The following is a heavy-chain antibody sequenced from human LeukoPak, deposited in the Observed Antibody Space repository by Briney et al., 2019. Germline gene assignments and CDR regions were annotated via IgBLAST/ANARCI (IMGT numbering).Heavy chain of an antibody. CDR1: GYTFTGYY. J-gene: IGHJ5*02. D-gene: IGHD3-22*01. CDR3: ARDSHLNYYDSSGYNWFDP. V-gene: IGHV1-2*02. CDR2: INPNSGGT. Sequence: ASVKVSCKAPGYTFTGYYMHWVRQAPGQGLEWMGWINPNSGGTNYAQKFQGRVTMTRDTSISTAYMELSRLRSDDTAVYYCARDSHLNYYDSSGYNWFDPWGQGTLVTVSS.